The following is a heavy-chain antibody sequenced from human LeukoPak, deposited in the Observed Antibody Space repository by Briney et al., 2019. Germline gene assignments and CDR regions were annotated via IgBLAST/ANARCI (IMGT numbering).Heavy chain of an antibody. D-gene: IGHD2-8*02. CDR1: DGSLNEHH. CDR2: INNSGNT. Sequence: PSETLSLTCTFYDGSLNEHHWNWIRPSPGRGLEWIGQINNSGNTYYNPSLMRRVTISADTSKNQFSLKMNSLSAADTAVYYCARGRHCTGGVCFYGFNYYLDVWGKGTTVTVSS. CDR3: ARGRHCTGGVCFYGFNYYLDV. V-gene: IGHV4-34*01. J-gene: IGHJ6*03.